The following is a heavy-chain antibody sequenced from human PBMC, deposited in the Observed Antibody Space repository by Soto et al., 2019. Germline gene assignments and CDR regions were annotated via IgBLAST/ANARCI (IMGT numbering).Heavy chain of an antibody. Sequence: GGSLRLSCAASGFTFSSYGMHWVRQAPGKGLEWVAVIWYDGSNKYYADSVKGRFTISRDNSKNTLYLQMNSLRAEDTAVYYCAGVTRIAVAGMRSAFDIWGQGTMVTVSS. D-gene: IGHD6-19*01. CDR3: AGVTRIAVAGMRSAFDI. V-gene: IGHV3-33*01. CDR2: IWYDGSNK. CDR1: GFTFSSYG. J-gene: IGHJ3*02.